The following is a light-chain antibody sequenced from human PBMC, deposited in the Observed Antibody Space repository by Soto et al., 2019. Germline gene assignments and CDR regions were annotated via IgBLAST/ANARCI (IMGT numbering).Light chain of an antibody. CDR3: QQSYSTPPN. CDR2: AAS. CDR1: QSISSY. J-gene: IGKJ3*01. Sequence: DIHMTQSPSSLSASVGDRVTITCRASQSISSYLNWYQQKPGQAPKLLTYAASSLHSGVPARFSGSGSGTEFTLTISSLQPEDFATYYCQQSYSTPPNFGPGTKVDIK. V-gene: IGKV1-39*01.